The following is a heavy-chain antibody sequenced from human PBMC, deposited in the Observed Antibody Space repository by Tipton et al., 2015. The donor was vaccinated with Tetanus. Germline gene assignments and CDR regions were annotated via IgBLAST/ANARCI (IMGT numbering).Heavy chain of an antibody. V-gene: IGHV4-34*01. CDR3: AKRDYKKGNWFDP. CDR1: GGSFSVYY. D-gene: IGHD4-11*01. CDR2: INHSRNI. Sequence: LRLSCAVYGGSFSVYYWSWIRQPPGTGLEWIGEINHSRNINNNPSLKSRVTISIDTSKNQFSLKLSSVTAADTGVYYCAKRDYKKGNWFDPWGQGIPVTVSS. J-gene: IGHJ5*02.